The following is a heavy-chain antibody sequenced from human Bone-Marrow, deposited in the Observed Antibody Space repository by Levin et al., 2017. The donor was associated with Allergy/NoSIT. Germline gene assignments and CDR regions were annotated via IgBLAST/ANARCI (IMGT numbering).Heavy chain of an antibody. Sequence: GESLKISCAASGFTFSSYAMHWVRQAPGKGLEWVAVISYDGSNKYYADSVKGRFTISRDNSKNTLYLQMNSLRAEDTAVYYCARDSMGGISPNYYYYGMDGWGQGTTVTVSS. CDR2: ISYDGSNK. D-gene: IGHD3-16*02. CDR1: GFTFSSYA. V-gene: IGHV3-30*04. J-gene: IGHJ6*02. CDR3: ARDSMGGISPNYYYYGMDG.